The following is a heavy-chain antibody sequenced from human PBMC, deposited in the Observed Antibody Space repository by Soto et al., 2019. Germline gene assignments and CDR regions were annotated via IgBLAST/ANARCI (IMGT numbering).Heavy chain of an antibody. CDR1: GGTFSSYT. CDR3: ARDLGGSSLDI. CDR2: IIPILGIA. Sequence: SVKVSCKASGGTFSSYTICWVRQAPGQGLEWMGRIIPILGIANYAQKFQGRVTITADKSTSTAYMELSSLRSEDTAVYYCARDLGGSSLDIWGQGTMVTVSS. J-gene: IGHJ3*02. D-gene: IGHD2-15*01. V-gene: IGHV1-69*04.